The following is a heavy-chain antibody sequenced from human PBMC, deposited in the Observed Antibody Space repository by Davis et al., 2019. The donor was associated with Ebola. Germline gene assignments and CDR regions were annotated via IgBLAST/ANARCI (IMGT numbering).Heavy chain of an antibody. J-gene: IGHJ6*02. Sequence: AASVKVSCKASGFTFNSSTMQWVRQARGQRLEWVGWIVVGSGNTKYAQKFQERVTLTRDMSISTAYMELSSLRSEETAVYYCVAGDHDILTGDYYYYSMDVWGQGTTVTVSS. CDR2: IVVGSGNT. V-gene: IGHV1-58*02. D-gene: IGHD3-9*01. CDR3: VAGDHDILTGDYYYYSMDV. CDR1: GFTFNSST.